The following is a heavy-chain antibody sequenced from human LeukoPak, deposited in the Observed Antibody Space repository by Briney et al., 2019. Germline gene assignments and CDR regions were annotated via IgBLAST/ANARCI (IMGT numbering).Heavy chain of an antibody. CDR2: INPNSGGT. D-gene: IGHD3-3*01. V-gene: IGHV1-2*02. CDR3: ASSDFWSGFSYYYMDV. Sequence: ASVKVSCKASGYTFTGYYMHWVRQAPGQGLEWMGWINPNSGGTNYAQKFQGRVTMTRDTSISTAYMELSRLRSDDTAVYYCASSDFWSGFSYYYMDVWGKGTTVTVSS. J-gene: IGHJ6*03. CDR1: GYTFTGYY.